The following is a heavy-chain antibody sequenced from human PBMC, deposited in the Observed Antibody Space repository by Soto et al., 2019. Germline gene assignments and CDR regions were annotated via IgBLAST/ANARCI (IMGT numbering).Heavy chain of an antibody. CDR3: ANVAGTSGAGNFSYMAV. Sequence: SLRLSCAASGLTFSSHALRWIRQAPGKGLEWVSAITNSGSSSFYADSVKGRFTISRDNSRNTLYLQMTSLRVDDTATYYCANVAGTSGAGNFSYMAVWGIGTTVTVS. V-gene: IGHV3-23*01. D-gene: IGHD1-7*01. J-gene: IGHJ6*03. CDR2: ITNSGSSS. CDR1: GLTFSSHA.